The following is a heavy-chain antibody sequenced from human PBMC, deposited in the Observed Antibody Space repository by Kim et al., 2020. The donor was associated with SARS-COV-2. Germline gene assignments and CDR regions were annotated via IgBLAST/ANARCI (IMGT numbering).Heavy chain of an antibody. V-gene: IGHV3-30*07. J-gene: IGHJ6*02. CDR3: ARAPEEYYYYYGMDV. Sequence: DSVKGGVTVSRDNSKTTMYLQMNSLGAEDSAVYYCARAPEEYYYYYGMDVWGQGTTVTVSS.